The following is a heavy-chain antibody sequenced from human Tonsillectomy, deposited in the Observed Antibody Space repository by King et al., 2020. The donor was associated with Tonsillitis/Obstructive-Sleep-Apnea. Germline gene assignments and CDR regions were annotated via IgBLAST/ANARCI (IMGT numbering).Heavy chain of an antibody. V-gene: IGHV3-53*01. J-gene: IGHJ4*02. CDR1: GFTVSSNY. Sequence: VQLVESGGGLIQPGGSLRLSCAASGFTVSSNYMSWVRQAPGKGLEWVSVIYSGGSTYYADSVKGRFTISRDNSKNTLYLQMNSLRAEDTAVYYCSRGVYSSGWYVDYWGQGTLVTVSS. CDR3: SRGVYSSGWYVDY. D-gene: IGHD6-19*01. CDR2: IYSGGST.